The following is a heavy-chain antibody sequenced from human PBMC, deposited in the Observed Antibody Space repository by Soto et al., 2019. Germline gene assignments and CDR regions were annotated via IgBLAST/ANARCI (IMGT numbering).Heavy chain of an antibody. V-gene: IGHV4-34*01. J-gene: IGHJ5*02. CDR1: GGSFSGYY. D-gene: IGHD5-12*01. Sequence: SETLSLTCAVYGGSFSGYYWSWIRQPPGKGLEWIGEINHSGSTNYNPSLKSRVTISVDTSKNQFSLKLSSVTAADTAVYYCARGESGYSGYASWFDPWGQGTLVTVSS. CDR3: ARGESGYSGYASWFDP. CDR2: INHSGST.